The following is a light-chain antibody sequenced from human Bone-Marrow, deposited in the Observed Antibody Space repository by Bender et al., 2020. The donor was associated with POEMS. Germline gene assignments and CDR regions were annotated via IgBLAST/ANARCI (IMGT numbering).Light chain of an antibody. V-gene: IGLV3-21*02. CDR3: QVWDSSSDHPG. CDR1: NIGAKS. Sequence: SYVLTQPPSVSVAPGQTARIACGGNNIGAKSVHWFQQKPGQAPVLVVYDNYGRPSGIPERFSGSNSGDTATLTISRVEAGDEADYYCQVWDSSSDHPGFGTGTKVTVL. CDR2: DNY. J-gene: IGLJ1*01.